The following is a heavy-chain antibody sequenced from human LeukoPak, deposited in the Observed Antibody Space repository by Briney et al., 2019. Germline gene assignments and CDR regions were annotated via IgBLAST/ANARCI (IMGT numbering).Heavy chain of an antibody. V-gene: IGHV3-53*01. CDR3: ARGQGSYYYYYGMDV. J-gene: IGHJ6*02. CDR1: GFTVSSNY. Sequence: GGSLRLSCAASGFTVSSNYMSWVRQAPGKGLEWVSVIYSGGSTYYADSVKGRFTISRDNSKNTLYLQMNSLRAEDTAVYYCARGQGSYYYYYGMDVWGQGTTVTVSS. CDR2: IYSGGST.